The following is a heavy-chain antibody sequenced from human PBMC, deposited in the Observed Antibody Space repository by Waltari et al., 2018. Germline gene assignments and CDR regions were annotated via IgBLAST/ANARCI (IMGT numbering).Heavy chain of an antibody. V-gene: IGHV3-48*03. CDR3: VRDGLGSGRTRVDV. CDR1: GFSFSSYE. D-gene: IGHD2-2*01. Sequence: QLVESGGGLVQPGGSLRLACAASGFSFSSYEMNWVRQAPGKGLEWISYIRDSDNIKFYAESVKCRFIVSRDNAKNSLHLEMNSLRVEDTATYYCVRDGLGSGRTRVDVWGQGTTVIVSS. CDR2: IRDSDNIK. J-gene: IGHJ6*02.